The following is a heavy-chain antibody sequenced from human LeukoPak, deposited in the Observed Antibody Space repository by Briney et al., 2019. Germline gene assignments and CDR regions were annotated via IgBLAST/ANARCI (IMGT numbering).Heavy chain of an antibody. CDR2: ISYDGSYK. D-gene: IGHD4-17*01. CDR3: AKVGDYGDYALDY. CDR1: GFTFSSYG. J-gene: IGHJ4*02. Sequence: SGRSLRLSCAASGFTFSSYGMHWVRQAPGKWLEWVAVISYDGSYKYYADSVKGRFTISRDNSKNTLYLQMNSLRAEDTAVYYCAKVGDYGDYALDYWGQGTLVTVSS. V-gene: IGHV3-30*18.